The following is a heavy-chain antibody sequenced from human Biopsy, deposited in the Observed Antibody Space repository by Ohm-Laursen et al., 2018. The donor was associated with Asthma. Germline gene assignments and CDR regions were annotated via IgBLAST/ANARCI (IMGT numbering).Heavy chain of an antibody. Sequence: SSVKVSCKASGGTFGNYAISRVRQAPGQGLEWMGGLIPVLGTPDHAQMFEGRVTITADESTSTAYMELSSLSSEDTAVYYCARGYSGSDRIVYYYSGLEVWGQGTTVTVSS. J-gene: IGHJ6*02. CDR2: LIPVLGTP. V-gene: IGHV1-69*01. CDR3: ARGYSGSDRIVYYYSGLEV. CDR1: GGTFGNYA. D-gene: IGHD5-12*01.